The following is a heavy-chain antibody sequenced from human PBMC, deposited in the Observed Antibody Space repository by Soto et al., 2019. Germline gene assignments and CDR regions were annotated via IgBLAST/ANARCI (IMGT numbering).Heavy chain of an antibody. V-gene: IGHV3-33*01. CDR1: GFTFSSYG. CDR3: ERESRIATTGFFDY. Sequence: QVQLVESGGGVVQPGRSLRLSCAASGFTFSSYGMHWVRQAPGKGLELVAVIWYDGSNKYYADSLKGRFTISRDNSKNTLYLQISSLRADDTAVYYCERESRIATTGFFDYWGQGTLVHVSS. D-gene: IGHD1-1*01. CDR2: IWYDGSNK. J-gene: IGHJ4*02.